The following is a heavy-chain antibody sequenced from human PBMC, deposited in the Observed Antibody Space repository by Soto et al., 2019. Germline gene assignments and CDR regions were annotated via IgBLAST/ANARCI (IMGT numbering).Heavy chain of an antibody. CDR2: INPSGGST. D-gene: IGHD6-19*01. CDR3: AREFEYSSGWPFDY. V-gene: IGHV1-46*03. J-gene: IGHJ4*02. Sequence: XXVKVSCKAFGYTFTSYYMHRVRHSPGQGLESMAIINPSGGSTSYAQKFQGRVTMTRDTSTSTVYMELSSLRYEDTAVYYCAREFEYSSGWPFDYWGQGILVTVSS. CDR1: GYTFTSYY.